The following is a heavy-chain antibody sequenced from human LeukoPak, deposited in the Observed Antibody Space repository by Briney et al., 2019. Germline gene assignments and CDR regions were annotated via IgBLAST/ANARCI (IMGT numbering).Heavy chain of an antibody. CDR2: IYYSGST. D-gene: IGHD1-7*01. J-gene: IGHJ5*02. V-gene: IGHV4-59*08. CDR3: ASNWNYGWFDP. Sequence: SETLSLTCTVSGGSISSYCWSWIRQPPGKGLEWIGYIYYSGSTNYNPSLKSRVTISVDTSKNQFSLKLSSVTAADTAVYYCASNWNYGWFDPWGQGTLVTVSS. CDR1: GGSISSYC.